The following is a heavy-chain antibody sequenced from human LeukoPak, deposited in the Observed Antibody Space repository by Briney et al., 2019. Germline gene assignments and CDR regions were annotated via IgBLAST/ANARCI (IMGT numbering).Heavy chain of an antibody. J-gene: IGHJ4*02. Sequence: GASVKVSCKASGYTFTSYYMHWVRQAPGQGLEWMGIINPSGGSTSYAQKFQGRVTMTRDMSTSTVYMELSSLRSEDTAVYYCARLHKVRGVIGGNYFDYWGQGTLVTVSS. CDR3: ARLHKVRGVIGGNYFDY. CDR1: GYTFTSYY. D-gene: IGHD3-10*01. V-gene: IGHV1-46*01. CDR2: INPSGGST.